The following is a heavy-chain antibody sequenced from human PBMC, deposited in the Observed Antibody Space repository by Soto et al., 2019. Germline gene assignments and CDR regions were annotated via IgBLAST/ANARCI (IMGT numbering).Heavy chain of an antibody. D-gene: IGHD6-19*01. V-gene: IGHV4-59*08. J-gene: IGHJ6*03. CDR2: IYYSGST. CDR1: GGSISSYY. CDR3: ARVRYSSGWYTGENYYYYMDV. Sequence: PSETLSLTCTVSGGSISSYYWSWIRQPPGKGLEWIGYIYYSGSTNYNPSLKCRVTISVDTSKNQFSLKLSSVTAADTAVYYCARVRYSSGWYTGENYYYYMDVWGKGTTVTVSS.